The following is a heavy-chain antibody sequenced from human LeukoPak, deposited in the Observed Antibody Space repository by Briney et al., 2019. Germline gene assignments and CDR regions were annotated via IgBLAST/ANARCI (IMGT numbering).Heavy chain of an antibody. CDR2: IYYSGST. D-gene: IGHD6-13*01. CDR1: GGSISSGGYY. Sequence: SETLSLTCTVSGGSISSGGYYWSWIRQHPGKGLEWIGYIYYSGSTYYNPSLKSRVTISVDTSKNQFSLKLSSVTAADTAVYYCARVKQQLVFYHYYYMDVWGKGTTVTVSS. CDR3: ARVKQQLVFYHYYYMDV. V-gene: IGHV4-31*03. J-gene: IGHJ6*03.